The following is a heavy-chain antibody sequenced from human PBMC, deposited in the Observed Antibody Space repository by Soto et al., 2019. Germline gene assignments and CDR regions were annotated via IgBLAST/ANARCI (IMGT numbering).Heavy chain of an antibody. V-gene: IGHV3-30-3*01. Sequence: QVQLVESGGGVVQPGRSLRLSCAASGFTFSSYAMHWVRQAPGKGLEWVAVISYDGSNKYYADSVKGRFTISRDNSKNTLYLQMNSLRAEDTAVYYCATDKGSSWYQVVYYFDYWGQGTLVTVSS. D-gene: IGHD6-13*01. J-gene: IGHJ4*02. CDR3: ATDKGSSWYQVVYYFDY. CDR2: ISYDGSNK. CDR1: GFTFSSYA.